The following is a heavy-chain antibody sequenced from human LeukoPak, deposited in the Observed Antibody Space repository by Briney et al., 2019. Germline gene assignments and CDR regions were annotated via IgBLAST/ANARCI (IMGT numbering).Heavy chain of an antibody. D-gene: IGHD6-25*01. CDR2: IYYSGST. CDR3: ARDLSSEPPYYYYGMDV. V-gene: IGHV4-61*01. J-gene: IGHJ6*02. CDR1: GGSISSSSYY. Sequence: SETLSLTCTVSGGSISSSSYYWSWIRQPPGKGLEWIGYIYYSGSTNYNPSLKSRVTISVDTSKNQFSLKLSSVTAADTAVYYCARDLSSEPPYYYYGMDVWGQGTTVTVSS.